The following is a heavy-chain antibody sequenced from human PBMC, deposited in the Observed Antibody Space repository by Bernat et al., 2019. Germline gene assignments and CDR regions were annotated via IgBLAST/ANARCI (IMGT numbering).Heavy chain of an antibody. CDR1: GFTFSSYS. Sequence: EVQLVESGGGLVKPGGSLRLSCAASGFTFSSYSMNWVRQAPGQGLEWVSSISSSSSYIYYADSVKGRFTISRDNAKNSLYLQMNSLRAEDTAVYYCARDPIFIGSRHFDYWGQGTLVTVSS. CDR2: ISSSSSYI. J-gene: IGHJ4*02. CDR3: ARDPIFIGSRHFDY. D-gene: IGHD6-6*01. V-gene: IGHV3-21*01.